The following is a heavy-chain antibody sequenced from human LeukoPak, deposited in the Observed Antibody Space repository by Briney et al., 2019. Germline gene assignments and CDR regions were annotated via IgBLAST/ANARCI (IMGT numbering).Heavy chain of an antibody. Sequence: PSQTLSLTCTVSGGSISSGGYYWSWIRQHPGKGLEWIGYTYYSGSTYYNPSLKSRVTISVDTSKNQFSLKLSSVTAADTAVYYCAREAGRYGGYGKSACFDYWGQGTLVTVSS. CDR3: AREAGRYGGYGKSACFDY. J-gene: IGHJ4*02. V-gene: IGHV4-31*03. CDR1: GGSISSGGYY. D-gene: IGHD5-12*01. CDR2: TYYSGST.